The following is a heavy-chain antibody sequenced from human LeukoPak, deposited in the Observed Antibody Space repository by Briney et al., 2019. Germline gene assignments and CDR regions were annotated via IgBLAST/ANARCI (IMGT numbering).Heavy chain of an antibody. CDR2: ISAHNGNT. Sequence: ASVKVSCKASGYTFTSYGISWVRQAPGQGLEWMGWISAHNGNTNYAQKLQGRVTMTTDTSTSTAYMELRSLRSDDTAVYYCARETYYDILTGYYNPYYFDYWGQGTLVTVSS. V-gene: IGHV1-18*01. D-gene: IGHD3-9*01. CDR1: GYTFTSYG. CDR3: ARETYYDILTGYYNPYYFDY. J-gene: IGHJ4*02.